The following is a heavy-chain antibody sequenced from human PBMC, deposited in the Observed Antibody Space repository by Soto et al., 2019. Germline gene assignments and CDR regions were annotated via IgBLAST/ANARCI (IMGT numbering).Heavy chain of an antibody. CDR2: ISGSGDDT. J-gene: IGHJ2*01. CDR3: AKGAPRTAPRGL. D-gene: IGHD5-18*01. Sequence: GGSLRLSCVASGFTFSSYGMRWVRQAPGEGLQWVSSISGSGDDTKYIDSVKGRFTISRDNSKNTLYLQMNSLRAEDTAVYYCAKGAPRTAPRGLWGRGTLVTVSS. V-gene: IGHV3-23*01. CDR1: GFTFSSYG.